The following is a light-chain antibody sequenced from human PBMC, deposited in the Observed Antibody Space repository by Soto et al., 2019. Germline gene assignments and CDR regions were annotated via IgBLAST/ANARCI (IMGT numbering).Light chain of an antibody. CDR3: QQSYNTPWT. V-gene: IGKV1-39*01. CDR2: AAS. Sequence: DIQMTQSPSSLSASVGDRVTITCRASQSISNYLNWYQQKPGKAPKLLIYAASSLQSGVPSRFSASGSGTDFTLTISSPQPEDCATYYCQQSYNTPWTFGQGTKVEIK. CDR1: QSISNY. J-gene: IGKJ1*01.